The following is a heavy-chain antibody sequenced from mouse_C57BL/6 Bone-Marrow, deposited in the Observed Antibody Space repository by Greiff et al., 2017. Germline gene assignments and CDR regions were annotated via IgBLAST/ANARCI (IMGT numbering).Heavy chain of an antibody. V-gene: IGHV1-64*01. CDR2: IHPNCGST. Sequence: QVQLQQPGAELVKPGASVKLSCKASGYTFTSYRMHWVKQRPGQGLEWIGMIHPNCGSTNYNEKFKSKATLTVDKSSSTAYMQLSSLTSEDSAVYYCARSKWGDYGNYLTLDYWGQGTSVTVSS. J-gene: IGHJ4*01. CDR1: GYTFTSYR. CDR3: ARSKWGDYGNYLTLDY. D-gene: IGHD2-1*01.